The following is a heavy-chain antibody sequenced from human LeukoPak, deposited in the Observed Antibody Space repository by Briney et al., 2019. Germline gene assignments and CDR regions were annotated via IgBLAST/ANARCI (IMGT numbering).Heavy chain of an antibody. CDR1: GGSISNNNYY. CDR3: ARDRTEKVVVIMNAFDI. D-gene: IGHD3-22*01. CDR2: IYTSGST. V-gene: IGHV4-61*02. J-gene: IGHJ3*02. Sequence: PSETLSLTCTVSGGSISNNNYYWSWIRQPAGKGLELIGRIYTSGSTNYNPSLKSRVNISLDTSKNQFSLKLSSVTAADTAMYYCARDRTEKVVVIMNAFDIWGQGTMVTVSS.